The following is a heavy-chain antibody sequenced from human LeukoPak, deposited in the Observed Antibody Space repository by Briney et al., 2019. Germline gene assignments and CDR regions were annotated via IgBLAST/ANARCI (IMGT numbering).Heavy chain of an antibody. D-gene: IGHD4-17*01. CDR3: ARDSDYGDYVRRLDY. Sequence: SETLSLTCTVSGGSISSGDYYWSWIRQPPGKGLEWIGYIYYSGSTYYNPSLKSRVTISVDTSKNQFSLKLSSVTAADTAVYYCARDSDYGDYVRRLDYWGQGTLVTVSS. CDR1: GGSISSGDYY. V-gene: IGHV4-30-4*01. CDR2: IYYSGST. J-gene: IGHJ4*02.